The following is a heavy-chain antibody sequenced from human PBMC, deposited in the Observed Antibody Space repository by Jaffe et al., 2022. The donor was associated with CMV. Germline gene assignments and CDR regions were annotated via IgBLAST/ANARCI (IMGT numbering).Heavy chain of an antibody. Sequence: EVQLVESGGGLVKPGGSLRLSCAASGFTFSNAWMSWVRQAPGKGLEWVGRIKSKTDGGTTDYAAPVKGRFTISRDDSKNTLYLQMNSLKTEDTAVYYCTTDQVAVAGMDYYYYYYMDVWGKGTTVTVSS. CDR1: GFTFSNAW. CDR2: IKSKTDGGTT. J-gene: IGHJ6*03. V-gene: IGHV3-15*01. D-gene: IGHD6-19*01. CDR3: TTDQVAVAGMDYYYYYYMDV.